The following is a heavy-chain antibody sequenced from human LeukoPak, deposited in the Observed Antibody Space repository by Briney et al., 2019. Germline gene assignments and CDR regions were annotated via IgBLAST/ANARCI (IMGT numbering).Heavy chain of an antibody. D-gene: IGHD4-11*01. J-gene: IGHJ6*02. V-gene: IGHV3-7*05. CDR1: GFIFSGYW. Sequence: QPGGSLRLSCAASGFIFSGYWMSWVRQAPGKGLEWVANIKEDGSERNYVVSVKGRFTISRDNAKNSLYLHMNSLRADDTAVFYCARGYTNFDYYYYGMDVWGQGTTVTVSS. CDR2: IKEDGSER. CDR3: ARGYTNFDYYYYGMDV.